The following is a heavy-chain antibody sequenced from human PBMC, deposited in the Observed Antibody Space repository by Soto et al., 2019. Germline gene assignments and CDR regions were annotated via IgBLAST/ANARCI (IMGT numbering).Heavy chain of an antibody. J-gene: IGHJ6*02. Sequence: GGSLRLSCVAYGFTLSRYTMNLVCQAPGKGLEGVSYISSSSSTIYYADSVKGRFTISRDNAKNSLYLQMNSLRAEDTAVYYCARGWSPSYYYDSSGYQDVWGQGTTVTVSS. CDR3: ARGWSPSYYYDSSGYQDV. V-gene: IGHV3-48*01. CDR2: ISSSSSTI. CDR1: GFTLSRYT. D-gene: IGHD3-22*01.